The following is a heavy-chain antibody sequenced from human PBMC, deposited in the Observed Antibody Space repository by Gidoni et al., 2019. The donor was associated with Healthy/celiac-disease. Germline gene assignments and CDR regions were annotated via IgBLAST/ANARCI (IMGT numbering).Heavy chain of an antibody. D-gene: IGHD3-10*01. J-gene: IGHJ4*02. CDR2: INWNGGST. V-gene: IGHV3-20*04. Sequence: EVQLVESGGGVVRPGGSLRLSCAASGFTFEDYGMSWVRQAPGKGLEWVSGINWNGGSTGYADSVKGRFTISRDNAKNSLYQQMNSLRAEDTALYYCARGRGWFGELLYPLYYFDYWGQGTLVTVSS. CDR1: GFTFEDYG. CDR3: ARGRGWFGELLYPLYYFDY.